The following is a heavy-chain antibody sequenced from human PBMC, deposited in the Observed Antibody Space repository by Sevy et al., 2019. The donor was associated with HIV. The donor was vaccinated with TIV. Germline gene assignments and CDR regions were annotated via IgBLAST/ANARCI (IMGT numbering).Heavy chain of an antibody. J-gene: IGHJ4*02. CDR3: FQGKVPISARKAIRTAYLXWSSLRASDTAMYYCARRRIAVAGLRSRGDYYFDY. D-gene: IGHD3-10*01. V-gene: IGHV5-51*01. CDR1: GYSFTSYW. Sequence: GESLKISCKGSGYSFTSYWIGWVRQMPGKGLEWMGIIYPGDSDTRYSPSFQGQVTISADKSISTAYLQWSSLRASDPDNAPSFQGKVPISARKAIRTAYLXWSSLRASDTAMYYCARRRIAVAGLRSRGDYYFDYWGQGTLVTVSS. CDR2: IYPGDSDT.